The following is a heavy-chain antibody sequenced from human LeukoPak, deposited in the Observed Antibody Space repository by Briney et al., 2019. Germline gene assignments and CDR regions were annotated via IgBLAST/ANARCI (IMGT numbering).Heavy chain of an antibody. CDR3: ASPFWSGYSQAFDY. D-gene: IGHD3-3*01. Sequence: ASVKVSCTASGYTFTSYAMSWVRQAPGQGLEWMGWINTNTGNPTYAQGFTGRFVFSLDTSVSTAYLQISSLKAEDTAVYYCASPFWSGYSQAFDYWGQGTLVTISS. CDR1: GYTFTSYA. CDR2: INTNTGNP. J-gene: IGHJ4*02. V-gene: IGHV7-4-1*02.